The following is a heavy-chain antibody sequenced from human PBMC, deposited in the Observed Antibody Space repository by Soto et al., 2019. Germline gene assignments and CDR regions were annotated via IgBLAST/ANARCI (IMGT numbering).Heavy chain of an antibody. V-gene: IGHV1-18*04. CDR1: GYTFTGYY. CDR3: ARGGTVRYDAFDI. CDR2: ISAYNGNT. Sequence: GASVKVSCKASGYTFTGYYMHWVRQAPGQGLEWMGWISAYNGNTNYAQKLQGRVTMTTDTSTSTAYMELRSLRSDDTAVYYCARGGTVRYDAFDIWGQGTMVTVSS. D-gene: IGHD4-17*01. J-gene: IGHJ3*02.